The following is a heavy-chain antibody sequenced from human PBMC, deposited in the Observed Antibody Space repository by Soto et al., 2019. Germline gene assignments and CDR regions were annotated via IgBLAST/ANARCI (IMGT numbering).Heavy chain of an antibody. CDR2: ISGSGGTT. V-gene: IGHV3-23*01. J-gene: IGHJ3*02. CDR3: AHPRGFGVFDAYDI. CDR1: GFSCRTYA. D-gene: IGHD3-10*01. Sequence: LRLSCVASGFSCRTYAMSWVRQAPGKGLEWVSAISGSGGTTFYADSVKGRFTISRDNSINTLYLQMNNLRTEDTAVYYCAHPRGFGVFDAYDIWGQGTMVTVSS.